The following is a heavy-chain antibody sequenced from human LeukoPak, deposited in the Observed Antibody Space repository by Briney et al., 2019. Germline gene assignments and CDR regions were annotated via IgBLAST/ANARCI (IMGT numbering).Heavy chain of an antibody. J-gene: IGHJ4*02. CDR3: ARDRKYSSSWSGFDY. CDR2: IYYSGST. CDR1: GGSISSYY. D-gene: IGHD6-13*01. V-gene: IGHV4-59*01. Sequence: SETLSLTCTVSGGSISSYYWSWIRQPPGKGLEWIGYIYYSGSTNYNPSLKSRVTISVDTSKNQFSLKLSSVTAADTAVYYCARDRKYSSSWSGFDYWGQGTLVTVSS.